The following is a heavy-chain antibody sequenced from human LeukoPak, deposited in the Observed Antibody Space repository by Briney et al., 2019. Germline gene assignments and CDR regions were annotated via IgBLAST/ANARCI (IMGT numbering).Heavy chain of an antibody. D-gene: IGHD4-11*01. J-gene: IGHJ4*02. CDR2: INPNSGGT. CDR3: ARPYDYKYFDY. CDR1: GNTFSGYY. Sequence: ASVKVSCKASGNTFSGYYMHWVRQAPGQGLEWMGWINPNSGGTNYAQKFQGRVTLTRDMSTNTAYMELTRLTSDDTAVYYCARPYDYKYFDYWGQGTLVTVSS. V-gene: IGHV1-2*02.